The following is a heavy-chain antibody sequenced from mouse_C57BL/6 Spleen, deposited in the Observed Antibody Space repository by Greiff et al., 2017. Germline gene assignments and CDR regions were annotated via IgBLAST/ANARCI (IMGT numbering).Heavy chain of an antibody. CDR3: ARLGAAQATFDY. D-gene: IGHD3-2*02. V-gene: IGHV1-72*01. Sequence: QVQLQQPGAELVKPGASVKLSCKASGYTFTSYWMHWVKQRPGRGLEWIGRIAPNSGGTKYNEKFKSKATLTVDKPSSTAYMQLSSLTSEDSAVXYCARLGAAQATFDYWGQGTTLTVSS. J-gene: IGHJ2*01. CDR2: IAPNSGGT. CDR1: GYTFTSYW.